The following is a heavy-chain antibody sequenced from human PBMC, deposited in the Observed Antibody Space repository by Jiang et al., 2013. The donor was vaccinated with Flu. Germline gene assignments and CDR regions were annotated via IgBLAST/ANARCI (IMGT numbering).Heavy chain of an antibody. J-gene: IGHJ6*04. CDR2: ISWDGGST. V-gene: IGHV3-43D*04. D-gene: IGHD7-27*01. Sequence: VQLVESGGVVVQPGGSLRLSCAASGFTFDDYAMHWVRQAPGKGLEWVSLISWDGGSTYYADSVKGRFTISRDNSKNSLYLQMSSLRAEDTALYYCAKDPTGDQRHYYGMDVWGKGPRSPSP. CDR1: GFTFDDYA. CDR3: AKDPTGDQRHYYGMDV.